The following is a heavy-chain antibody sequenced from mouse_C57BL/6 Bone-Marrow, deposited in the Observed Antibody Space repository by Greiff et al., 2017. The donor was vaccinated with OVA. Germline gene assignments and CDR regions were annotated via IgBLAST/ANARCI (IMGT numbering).Heavy chain of an antibody. Sequence: QVQLLQPGAELVKPGASVKMSCKASGYTFTSYWITWVKQRPGQGLEWIGDIYPGSGSTNYNEKIKSKATLTVDTYSNSACMQLSKLTSEDSAVYYGARTAHDYDYSIDYWGQGTAVTVSS. J-gene: IGHJ4*01. CDR2: IYPGSGST. CDR1: GYTFTSYW. CDR3: ARTAHDYDYSIDY. D-gene: IGHD1-1*02. V-gene: IGHV1-55*01.